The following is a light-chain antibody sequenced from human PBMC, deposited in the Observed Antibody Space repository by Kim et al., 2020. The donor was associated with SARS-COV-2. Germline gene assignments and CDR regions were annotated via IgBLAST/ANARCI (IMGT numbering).Light chain of an antibody. CDR2: GAS. V-gene: IGKV3-20*01. J-gene: IGKJ4*01. Sequence: SPGEMATLSCRASQSVSNSYLAWYQQKPGQAPRLLIYGASSRATGIPDRFSGSGSGTDFTFSISRLEPEDFAVYYCQQYGSSPLTFGGGTKVDIK. CDR3: QQYGSSPLT. CDR1: QSVSNSY.